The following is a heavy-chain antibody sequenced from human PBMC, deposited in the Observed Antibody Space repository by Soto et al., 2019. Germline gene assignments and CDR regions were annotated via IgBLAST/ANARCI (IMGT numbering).Heavy chain of an antibody. J-gene: IGHJ4*02. V-gene: IGHV1-3*01. CDR1: GYTFTSYA. CDR3: ARETVAARPYYFDY. D-gene: IGHD6-6*01. CDR2: INAGNGNT. Sequence: ASVKVSCQTSGYTFTSYAIHWVRQAPGQRLEWMGYINAGNGNTKYPQKFQGRVTITRDTSASTAYMELNSLRSEDTAVFYCARETVAARPYYFDYWGQGALVTVSS.